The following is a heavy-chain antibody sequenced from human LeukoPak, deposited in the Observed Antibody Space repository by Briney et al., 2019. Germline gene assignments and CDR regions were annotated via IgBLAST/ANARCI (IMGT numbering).Heavy chain of an antibody. CDR1: GFTFDDYA. V-gene: IGHV3-9*01. J-gene: IGHJ3*02. D-gene: IGHD1-1*01. Sequence: GRSLRLSCAASGFTFDDYAMHWVRQAPGKGLEWVSGISWNSGSIGYADSVKGRFTISRDNAKNSLYLQMNSLRAEDTALYYCAKGYNWNDVGSALDIWGQGTMVTVSS. CDR3: AKGYNWNDVGSALDI. CDR2: ISWNSGSI.